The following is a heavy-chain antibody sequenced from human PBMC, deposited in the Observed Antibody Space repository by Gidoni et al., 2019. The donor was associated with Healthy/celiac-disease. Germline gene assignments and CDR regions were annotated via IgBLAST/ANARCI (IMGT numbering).Heavy chain of an antibody. V-gene: IGHV3-48*01. J-gene: IGHJ6*03. CDR3: AVGIVVVPAATPAYYYYYMDV. CDR2: ISSSSSTI. CDR1: GFPFSSYS. D-gene: IGHD2-2*01. Sequence: EVQLVESGGGLVQPGGSLSLSCAASGFPFSSYSINWVRQAPGKGLEWVSYISSSSSTIYYADYVKGRLTISRENDKNSLYLQMNSLRAEDTAVYYCAVGIVVVPAATPAYYYYYMDVWGKGTTVTVSS.